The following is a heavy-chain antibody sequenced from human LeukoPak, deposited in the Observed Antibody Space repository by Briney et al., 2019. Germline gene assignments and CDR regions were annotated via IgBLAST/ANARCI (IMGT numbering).Heavy chain of an antibody. V-gene: IGHV1-2*02. CDR2: INPNSGGA. CDR1: GYTFTDYY. D-gene: IGHD6-6*01. Sequence: ASVEVSCKASGYTFTDYYMHWVRQAPGQGLEWMGWINPNSGGANFAQKFQGRVAMTRDTSISTAYMELGSLRSDDTAVYYCARARWQLVPYFDSWGQGTWSPSPQ. J-gene: IGHJ4*02. CDR3: ARARWQLVPYFDS.